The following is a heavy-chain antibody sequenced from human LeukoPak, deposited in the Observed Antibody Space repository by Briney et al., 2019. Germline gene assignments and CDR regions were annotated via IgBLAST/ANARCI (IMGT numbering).Heavy chain of an antibody. Sequence: LAGGSLRLSCAASGFTFSTYWMHWVRHAPGKGLVWVSRIKSDGSTNYADSVKGRFTISRDNAKNTLSLQMNSPRPEDTGVYYCARAPSEIGGYYPEYFRHWGQGTLVTVSS. J-gene: IGHJ1*01. CDR1: GFTFSTYW. D-gene: IGHD3-3*01. CDR2: IKSDGST. V-gene: IGHV3-74*01. CDR3: ARAPSEIGGYYPEYFRH.